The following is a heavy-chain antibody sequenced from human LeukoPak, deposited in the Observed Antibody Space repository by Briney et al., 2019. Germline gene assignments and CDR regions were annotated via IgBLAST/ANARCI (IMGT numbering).Heavy chain of an antibody. CDR1: GFTFSSYG. J-gene: IGHJ3*02. CDR2: ISSSSSYI. Sequence: GGSLRLSCAASGFTFSSYGMNWVRQAPGKGLEWVSSISSSSSYIYYADSAKGRFTISRDNAKNSLYLQMNSLRAEDTAVYYCAKSWRYYDRSGYYAFDIWGQGTMVTVSS. V-gene: IGHV3-21*04. D-gene: IGHD3-22*01. CDR3: AKSWRYYDRSGYYAFDI.